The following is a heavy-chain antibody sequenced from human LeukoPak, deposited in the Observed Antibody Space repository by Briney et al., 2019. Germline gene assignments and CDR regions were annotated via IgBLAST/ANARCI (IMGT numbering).Heavy chain of an antibody. CDR2: IYYDGST. CDR3: VRVPASVVPAATLGYMDV. J-gene: IGHJ6*03. V-gene: IGHV4-39*07. D-gene: IGHD2-2*01. Sequence: SETLSLTCTVSGGSISSSSYYWGWIRQPPGKGLEWIGSIYYDGSTYYNPSLKSRVTISIDTSKNQFSLKVSSVTAADTAVYYCVRVPASVVPAATLGYMDVWGKGTTVTVSS. CDR1: GGSISSSSYY.